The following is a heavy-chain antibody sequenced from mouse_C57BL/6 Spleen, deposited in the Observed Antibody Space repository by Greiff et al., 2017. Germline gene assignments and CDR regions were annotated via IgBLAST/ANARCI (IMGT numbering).Heavy chain of an antibody. Sequence: QVQLQQSGAELVKPGASVKMSCKASGYTFTTYPIEWMKQTHGKSLEWIGNFHPYNDDTKYNEKFKGKATLTVEKSSRTVYLELSRLTSDGSSIYYCSRDGSNYGGDWYFDVWGTGTTVTVSS. CDR1: GYTFTTYP. CDR3: SRDGSNYGGDWYFDV. V-gene: IGHV1-47*01. D-gene: IGHD1-1*01. CDR2: FHPYNDDT. J-gene: IGHJ1*03.